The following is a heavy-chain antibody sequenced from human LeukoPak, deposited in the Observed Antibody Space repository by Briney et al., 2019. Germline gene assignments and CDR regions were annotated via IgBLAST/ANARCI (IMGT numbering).Heavy chain of an antibody. CDR2: INPSGGST. V-gene: IGHV1-46*01. CDR1: GYAFTSYY. Sequence: ASVRVSCKASGYAFTSYYMHWVRQAPGQGLEWMGIINPSGGSTNYAQKFQGRVTMTRDMSTSTVYMELSSLRSEDTAVYYCARDRLVYSGYDYTFDYWGRGTLVTVSS. CDR3: ARDRLVYSGYDYTFDY. J-gene: IGHJ4*02. D-gene: IGHD5-12*01.